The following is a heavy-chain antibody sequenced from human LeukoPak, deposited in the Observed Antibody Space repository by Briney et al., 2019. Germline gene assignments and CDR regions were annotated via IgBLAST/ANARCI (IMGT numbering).Heavy chain of an antibody. V-gene: IGHV5-51*01. CDR3: ARRAEILTGYSSFDS. J-gene: IGHJ5*01. CDR1: GYSFTSYW. CDR2: IDPGDSDT. Sequence: GESLKISCKGSGYSFTSYWIAWVRQMPGQGLEWMGIIDPGDSDTRYSPSFQGHVTISADKSINTAYLQWTSLKASDTAIYYCARRAEILTGYSSFDSWGQGTLVSVSS. D-gene: IGHD3-9*01.